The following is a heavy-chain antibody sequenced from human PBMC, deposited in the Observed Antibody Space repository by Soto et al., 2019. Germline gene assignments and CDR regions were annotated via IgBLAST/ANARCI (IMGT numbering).Heavy chain of an antibody. CDR2: IITILGTA. J-gene: IGHJ4*02. D-gene: IGHD3-22*01. V-gene: IGHV1-69*01. CDR1: GGTFSSYA. Sequence: QVQLVQSGAEVKKPGSSVRVSCKASGGTFSSYAISWVRQAPGQGLEWMGGIITILGTANYAQRFQGRVTITADESTSTAYMELSSLRSEDTAVYYCARCVHYDSSGYYYFYWGQGTLVTVSS. CDR3: ARCVHYDSSGYYYFY.